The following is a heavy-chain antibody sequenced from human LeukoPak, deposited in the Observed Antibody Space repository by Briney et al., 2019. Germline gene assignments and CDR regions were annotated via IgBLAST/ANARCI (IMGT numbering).Heavy chain of an antibody. D-gene: IGHD2-21*02. Sequence: SETLSLTCTVSGGSISSGAYYWSWIRQPPGKGLEWIGHINYSGSTYYNPSLKSRVTISVDTSKNQFSLKLSSVTAADTAVYYCARVLLRDCGVVDYWGQGTLVTVSS. J-gene: IGHJ4*02. CDR1: GGSISSGAYY. CDR3: ARVLLRDCGVVDY. CDR2: INYSGST. V-gene: IGHV4-30-4*01.